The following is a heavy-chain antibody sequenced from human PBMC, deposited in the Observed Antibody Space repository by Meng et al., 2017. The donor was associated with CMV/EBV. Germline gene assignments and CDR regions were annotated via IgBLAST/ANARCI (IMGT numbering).Heavy chain of an antibody. D-gene: IGHD2-2*01. CDR3: ARDRKGGYCSSTSCYDRAFDI. CDR1: GLTFSDYY. J-gene: IGHJ3*02. CDR2: ISSSGSTI. V-gene: IGHV3-11*01. Sequence: GGSLRLSCAASGLTFSDYYMSWIRQAPGKGLEWVSYISSSGSTIYYADSVKGRFTISRDNAKNSLYLQMNSLRAEDTAVYYCARDRKGGYCSSTSCYDRAFDIWGQGTMVTVSS.